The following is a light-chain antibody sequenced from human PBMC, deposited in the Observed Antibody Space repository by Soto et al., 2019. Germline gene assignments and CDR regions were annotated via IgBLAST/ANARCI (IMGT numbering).Light chain of an antibody. J-gene: IGKJ2*01. CDR1: PGISNY. CDR3: QQYNDLPRT. V-gene: IGKV1-33*01. Sequence: DIQMTQSPSSLSASVGDRVTITCQASPGISNYLSWYQQKSGKAPKLLIYDASNLETGVPSRFSGSGSGTYFTFTINSLPPEDIATYYWQQYNDLPRTFGQGTKLEIK. CDR2: DAS.